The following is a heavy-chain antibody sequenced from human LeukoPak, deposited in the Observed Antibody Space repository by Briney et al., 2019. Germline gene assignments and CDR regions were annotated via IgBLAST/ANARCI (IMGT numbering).Heavy chain of an antibody. CDR1: GGSFSGYY. D-gene: IGHD3-22*01. V-gene: IGHV4-59*01. CDR3: ARARNYYDSSDYYYEGDAFDI. CDR2: IYYSGST. Sequence: SETLSLTCDVYGGSFSGYYWSWLRQPPGKGLECIGYIYYSGSTNYNPSLKSRVTISVDTSKNQFSLKLSSVTAADTAVYYCARARNYYDSSDYYYEGDAFDIWGQGTMVTVSS. J-gene: IGHJ3*02.